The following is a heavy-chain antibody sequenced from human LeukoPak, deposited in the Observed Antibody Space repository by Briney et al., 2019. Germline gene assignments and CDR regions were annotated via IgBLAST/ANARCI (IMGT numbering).Heavy chain of an antibody. J-gene: IGHJ5*02. D-gene: IGHD2-21*02. CDR2: IYDSGST. V-gene: IGHV4-31*03. CDR1: GGSISSGGYY. CDR3: ATGLLFSWFDP. Sequence: SQTLSLTCTVSGGSISSGGYYWSWIRQHPGKGLEWLGYIYDSGSTYYNPSLKSRVTISVDTSKNQFSLKLSSVTAADTAVYYCATGLLFSWFDPGGQGTLVTVSS.